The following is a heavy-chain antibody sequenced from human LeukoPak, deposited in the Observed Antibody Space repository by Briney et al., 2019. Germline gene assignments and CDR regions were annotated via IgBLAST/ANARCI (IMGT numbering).Heavy chain of an antibody. CDR2: FDPEDGET. J-gene: IGHJ5*02. V-gene: IGHV1-24*01. CDR3: ATWNVRYDILTGYPTGHWFDP. CDR1: GYTLTELS. Sequence: ASVKVSCKVSGYTLTELSMHWVRQAPGKGLEWMGGFDPEDGETIYAQKFQGRVTMTEDTSTDTACMELSSLRSEDTAVYYCATWNVRYDILTGYPTGHWFDPWGQGTLVTVSS. D-gene: IGHD3-9*01.